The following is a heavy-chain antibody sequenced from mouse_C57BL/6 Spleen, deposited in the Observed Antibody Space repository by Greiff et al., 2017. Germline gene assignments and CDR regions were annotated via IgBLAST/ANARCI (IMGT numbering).Heavy chain of an antibody. D-gene: IGHD1-1*01. V-gene: IGHV5-12*01. CDR2: ISNGGGST. Sequence: EVKLMESGGGLVQPGGSLKLSCAASGFTFSDYYMYWVRQTPEKRLEWVAYISNGGGSTYYPDTVKDRFTISRDNAKNTLYLQMSRLKSEDTAMYYCARQGITTVVEDAMDYWGQGTSVTVSS. CDR1: GFTFSDYY. J-gene: IGHJ4*01. CDR3: ARQGITTVVEDAMDY.